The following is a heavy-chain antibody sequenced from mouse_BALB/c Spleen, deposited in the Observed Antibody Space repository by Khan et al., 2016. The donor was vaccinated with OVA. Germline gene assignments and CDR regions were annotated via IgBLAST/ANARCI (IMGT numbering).Heavy chain of an antibody. CDR3: KRDGNYAHWYFDV. CDR1: GFSFSSYT. CDR2: ISSGSTYT. Sequence: EVELVESGGGLVKPGGSLKLSCAASGFSFSSYTMSWVRQTPEKRLEWVATISSGSTYTYYPDSVKGRFTISRDNAKNTLFLQMSSLKSEDTAMXYCKRDGNYAHWYFDVWGAGTTVTVSS. D-gene: IGHD2-1*01. V-gene: IGHV5-6-4*01. J-gene: IGHJ1*01.